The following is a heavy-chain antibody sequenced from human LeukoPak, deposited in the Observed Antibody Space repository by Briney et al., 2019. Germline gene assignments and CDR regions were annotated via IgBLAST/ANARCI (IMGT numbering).Heavy chain of an antibody. CDR2: ISGSGDSP. Sequence: GGSLRLSCAASGFTFSRYAMNWVRQAPGRGLEWVSSISGSGDSPYYADSVKGRFTISRDNAKNSLYLQMNSLRAEDTALYYCAKVGYYDILTGYRWYFDLWGRGTLVTVSS. D-gene: IGHD3-9*01. CDR1: GFTFSRYA. CDR3: AKVGYYDILTGYRWYFDL. J-gene: IGHJ2*01. V-gene: IGHV3-23*01.